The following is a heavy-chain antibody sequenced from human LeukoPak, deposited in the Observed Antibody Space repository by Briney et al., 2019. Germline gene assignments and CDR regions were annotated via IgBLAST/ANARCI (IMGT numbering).Heavy chain of an antibody. D-gene: IGHD2-2*01. Sequence: PGGSLRLSCAASGFTFSSYWMHWVRQAPGKGLVWVSRINSDGSSTSYADSVKGRFTMSRDNAKNTLYLQMNSLRAEDTAVYYCSSCSRRGGYGMDVWGQGTTVTVSS. CDR3: SSCSRRGGYGMDV. V-gene: IGHV3-74*01. CDR1: GFTFSSYW. CDR2: INSDGSST. J-gene: IGHJ6*02.